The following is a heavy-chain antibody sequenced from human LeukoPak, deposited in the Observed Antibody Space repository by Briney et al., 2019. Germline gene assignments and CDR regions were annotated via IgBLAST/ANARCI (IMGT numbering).Heavy chain of an antibody. V-gene: IGHV3-15*01. CDR1: GFTFSNVW. D-gene: IGHD3-16*01. CDR2: IKSKTDGGTT. CDR3: ARPSQGGQPIRSSPFNI. Sequence: GGSLRLSCAASGFTFSNVWMYWVRQAPGKGLEWVGRIKSKTDGGTTDYAAPVKGRFTISRDDSKNTLYLEMNSLKTEDTGVYYCARPSQGGQPIRSSPFNIWGQGTMVTVSS. J-gene: IGHJ3*02.